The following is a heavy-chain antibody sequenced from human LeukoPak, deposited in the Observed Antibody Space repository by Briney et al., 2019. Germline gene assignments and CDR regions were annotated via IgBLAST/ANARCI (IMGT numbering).Heavy chain of an antibody. J-gene: IGHJ5*02. V-gene: IGHV4-34*01. CDR2: INHSGST. CDR3: ARGARSSSSWRLGNWFDP. CDR1: GGSFGGYY. Sequence: PSETLSLTCAVYGGSFGGYYWSWIRQPPGKGLEWIGEINHSGSTNYNPSLKSRVTISVDTSKNQFSLKLSSVTAADTAVYYCARGARSSSSWRLGNWFDPWGQGTLVTVSS. D-gene: IGHD6-13*01.